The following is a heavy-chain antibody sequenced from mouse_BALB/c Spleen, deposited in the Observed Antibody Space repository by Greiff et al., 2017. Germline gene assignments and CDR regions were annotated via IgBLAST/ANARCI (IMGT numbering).Heavy chain of an antibody. Sequence: QVQLQQSGAELVKPGASWKMSAKALGSTFLTNQLEGRRQNHGKSLEWIGNFHPYNDDTKYNEKFKGKAKLTVEKSSSTVYLELSLLTSDDSAVYYCARGDYRYPWYFDYWGQGTTLTVSS. CDR1: GSTFLTNQ. V-gene: IGHV1-47*01. CDR2: FHPYNDDT. D-gene: IGHD2-14*01. J-gene: IGHJ2*01. CDR3: ARGDYRYPWYFDY.